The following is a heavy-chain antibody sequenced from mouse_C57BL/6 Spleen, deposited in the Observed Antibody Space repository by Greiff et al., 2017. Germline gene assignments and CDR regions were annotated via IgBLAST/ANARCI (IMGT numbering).Heavy chain of an antibody. J-gene: IGHJ4*01. CDR1: GFTFSDYG. CDR3: ARNDYYAMDY. CDR2: ISSGSSTI. V-gene: IGHV5-17*01. Sequence: EVQVVESGGGLVKPGGSLKLSCAASGFTFSDYGMHWVRQAPEKGLEWVAYISSGSSTIYYADTVKGRFTISRDNAKNTLFLQMTSLRSEDTALYYCARNDYYAMDYWGQGTSVTVSS.